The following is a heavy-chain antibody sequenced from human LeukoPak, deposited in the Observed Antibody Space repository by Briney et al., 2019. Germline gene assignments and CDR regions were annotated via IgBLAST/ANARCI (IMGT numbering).Heavy chain of an antibody. CDR3: AGPYCGGDCYSGGYYYYYGMDV. V-gene: IGHV4-39*01. CDR2: IYYSGST. J-gene: IGHJ6*02. Sequence: SETLSLTCTVSGGSISSSSYYWGWIRQPPGKGLEWIGSIYYSGSTYYNPSLKSRVTISVDTSKNQFSLKLSSVTAADTAVYYYAGPYCGGDCYSGGYYYYYGMDVWGQGTTVTVSS. D-gene: IGHD2-21*02. CDR1: GGSISSSSYY.